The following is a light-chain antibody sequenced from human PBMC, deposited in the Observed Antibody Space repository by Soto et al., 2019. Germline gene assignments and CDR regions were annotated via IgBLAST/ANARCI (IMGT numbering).Light chain of an antibody. J-gene: IGKJ3*01. V-gene: IGKV3-20*01. Sequence: EIVLTQSPGTLSLSPGERATLSCRASQSVSSSHLAWYQQKPGQAPRLLIYGASSRATGIPDRFSGSGSGTDFTLTISRLEPEDFAVYYCQQYGSSPPRFTFGPGTKVDIK. CDR3: QQYGSSPPRFT. CDR2: GAS. CDR1: QSVSSSH.